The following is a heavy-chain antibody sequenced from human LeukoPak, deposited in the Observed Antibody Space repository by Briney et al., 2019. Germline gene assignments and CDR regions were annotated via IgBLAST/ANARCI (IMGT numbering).Heavy chain of an antibody. CDR3: ARTRHYDILTGNDAFDI. V-gene: IGHV4-61*02. J-gene: IGHJ3*02. CDR1: GGSISSGSYY. CDR2: IYTSGGT. Sequence: PSETLSLTCTVSGGSISSGSYYWSWIRQPAGKGLEWIGRIYTSGGTNYNPSLKSRVTISVDTSKNQFSLKLSSATAADTAVYYCARTRHYDILTGNDAFDIWGQGTMVTVSS. D-gene: IGHD3-9*01.